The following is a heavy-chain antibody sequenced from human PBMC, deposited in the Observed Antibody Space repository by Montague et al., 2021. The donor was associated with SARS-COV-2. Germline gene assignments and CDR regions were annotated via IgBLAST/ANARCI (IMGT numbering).Heavy chain of an antibody. V-gene: IGHV4-59*02. CDR3: ARAGGFYDYWSGYSSSAGFFDP. CDR2: IYYSGST. J-gene: IGHJ5*02. D-gene: IGHD3-3*01. Sequence: SETLSLTCTVSGGSVSSYYWSWIRQSPGKGLQWLGYIYYSGSTDYNPSLKSRVTMSVDTSKNQLSLRLNSVTTADTAVYFCARAGGFYDYWSGYSSSAGFFDPWGQGGLVTVSS. CDR1: GGSVSSYY.